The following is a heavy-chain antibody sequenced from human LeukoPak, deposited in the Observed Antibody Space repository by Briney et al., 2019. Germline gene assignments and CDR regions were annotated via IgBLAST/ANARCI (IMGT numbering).Heavy chain of an antibody. D-gene: IGHD5-18*01. CDR1: GFTFSSYW. CDR2: IKKDGSEK. Sequence: GGSLRLSCAASGFTFSSYWMSWVRQAPGKGLEWVANIKKDGSEKYYVDSVKGRFTISRDNAKTSLYLQMDSLRAEDTAVYCCARHLSGITGYTYGRGIDYWGQGILVTVSS. J-gene: IGHJ4*02. CDR3: ARHLSGITGYTYGRGIDY. V-gene: IGHV3-7*01.